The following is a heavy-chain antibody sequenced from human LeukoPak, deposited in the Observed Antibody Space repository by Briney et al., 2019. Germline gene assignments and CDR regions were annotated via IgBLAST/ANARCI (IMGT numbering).Heavy chain of an antibody. CDR2: INTDGSST. Sequence: GWSLRLSCAASGFTFSSYWMHWVRQAPGKGLVSVSRINTDGSSTSYADSVKGRFTISRDNAKNTLYLQMNSLRAEDTAVYYCARAIVGAPAFDYWGQGTLVTVSS. CDR3: ARAIVGAPAFDY. CDR1: GFTFSSYW. J-gene: IGHJ4*02. V-gene: IGHV3-74*01. D-gene: IGHD1-26*01.